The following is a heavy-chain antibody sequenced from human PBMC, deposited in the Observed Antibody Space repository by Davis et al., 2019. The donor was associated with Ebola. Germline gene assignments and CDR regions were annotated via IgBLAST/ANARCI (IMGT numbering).Heavy chain of an antibody. Sequence: GESLKISCTGSGYSFTSYWIAWVRQTPAKGLEWMGIIYPGDSDTRYSPSFEGQVTISVDRSISTAYLQWSSLKASDTAIYYCARQESLYGWSDYWGQGTLVTVSS. CDR1: GYSFTSYW. CDR2: IYPGDSDT. D-gene: IGHD2-8*01. CDR3: ARQESLYGWSDY. J-gene: IGHJ4*02. V-gene: IGHV5-51*01.